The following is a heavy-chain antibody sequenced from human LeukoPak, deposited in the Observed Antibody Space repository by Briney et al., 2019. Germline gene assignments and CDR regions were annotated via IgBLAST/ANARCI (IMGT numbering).Heavy chain of an antibody. J-gene: IGHJ4*02. CDR1: GGTFSSYA. V-gene: IGHV1-69*04. D-gene: IGHD1-1*01. CDR3: ARVVAGTTRCIGY. CDR2: IIPILGIA. Sequence: EASVKVSCKASGGTFSSYAISWVRQAPGQGLEWMGRIIPILGIANYAQKFQGRVTITADKSTSTAYMELSSLRSEDTAVYYCARVVAGTTRCIGYWGQGTLVTVSS.